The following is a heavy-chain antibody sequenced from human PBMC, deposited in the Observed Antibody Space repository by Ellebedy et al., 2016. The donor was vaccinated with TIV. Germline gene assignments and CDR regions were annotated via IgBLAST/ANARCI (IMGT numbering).Heavy chain of an antibody. CDR2: ITTDGSRS. CDR1: GFIFSSYW. D-gene: IGHD1-26*01. V-gene: IGHV3-74*01. CDR3: ARDGIVGGPTEYYFDS. J-gene: IGHJ4*02. Sequence: GESLKISCAASGFIFSSYWMYWVRQAPGKGLVCVSRITTDGSRSTYADSVKGRFTISRDNAKNTLYVQMNSLRAEDTAVYYCARDGIVGGPTEYYFDSWGQGTLVTVSS.